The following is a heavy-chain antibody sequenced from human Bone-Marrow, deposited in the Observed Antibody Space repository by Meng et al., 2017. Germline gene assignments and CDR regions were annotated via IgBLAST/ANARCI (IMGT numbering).Heavy chain of an antibody. V-gene: IGHV3-13*01. Sequence: GGSLRLSCAASGFTFSSHAMNWVRQATGKGLEWVSAIGTAGDTYYPGSVKGRFTISRENAKNSLYLQMNSLRAGDTAVYYCARGRVGYYYDSSGYYFDYWGQGTLVTVSS. D-gene: IGHD3-22*01. CDR2: IGTAGDT. J-gene: IGHJ4*02. CDR1: GFTFSSHA. CDR3: ARGRVGYYYDSSGYYFDY.